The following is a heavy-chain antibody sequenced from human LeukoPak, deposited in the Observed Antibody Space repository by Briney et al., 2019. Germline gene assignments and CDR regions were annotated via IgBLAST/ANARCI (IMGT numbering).Heavy chain of an antibody. Sequence: PSETLSLTCTVSGGSISNNLYYWGWIRQPPGKGLEWIGSIYYSGITYYNPSLNGRVTISVDTSNNQFSLKLSSVTAADTAVYYCASWEATHHYFDSWGRGTLVTVSS. D-gene: IGHD1-26*01. CDR2: IYYSGIT. CDR1: GGSISNNLYY. CDR3: ASWEATHHYFDS. V-gene: IGHV4-39*01. J-gene: IGHJ4*02.